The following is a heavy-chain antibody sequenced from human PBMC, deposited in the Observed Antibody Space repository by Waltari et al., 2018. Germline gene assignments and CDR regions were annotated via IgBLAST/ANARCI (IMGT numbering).Heavy chain of an antibody. D-gene: IGHD2-15*01. CDR2: INAGNGNT. CDR3: ARRIVVVVAAAGFDY. J-gene: IGHJ4*02. Sequence: VQLVQSGAEVKKPGASVTVSCKASGYTFTRYAMNWVRQAPGQRLEWMGWINAGNGNTKYSQKFQGRVTITRDTSASTAYMELSSLRSEDTAVYYCARRIVVVVAAAGFDYWGQGTLVTVSS. V-gene: IGHV1-3*01. CDR1: GYTFTRYA.